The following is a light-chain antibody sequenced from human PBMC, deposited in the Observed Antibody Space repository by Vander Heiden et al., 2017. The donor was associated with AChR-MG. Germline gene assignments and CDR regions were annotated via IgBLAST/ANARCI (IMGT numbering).Light chain of an antibody. J-gene: IGLJ3*02. CDR3: QAWDSRSNWG. CDR1: RLGNKY. Sequence: SYELTQPPSVSVSPGQTASITCSGDRLGNKYASWYQQKPGQSPVLGIHQNDKRPSGIPERFSGSSSGNTATLTISGTQSLDEADYFCQAWDSRSNWGCGGGTKLTVL. V-gene: IGLV3-1*01. CDR2: QND.